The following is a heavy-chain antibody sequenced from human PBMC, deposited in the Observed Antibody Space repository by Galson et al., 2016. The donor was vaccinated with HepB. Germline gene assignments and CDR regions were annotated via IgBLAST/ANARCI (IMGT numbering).Heavy chain of an antibody. CDR3: AGHCLFRGGLDS. D-gene: IGHD3-10*01. J-gene: IGHJ4*02. CDR2: IYPGDSDT. CDR1: AFTFTQAW. V-gene: IGHV5-51*01. Sequence: QSGAEVKKPGEYLKISCKGSAFTFTQAWIAWVRQMPGTGLEGMGVIYPGDSDTRYSPAFQGQVTISAPKSLNPAYRQWNSLKASDTAIYYCAGHCLFRGGLDSWGQGTLVTVSS.